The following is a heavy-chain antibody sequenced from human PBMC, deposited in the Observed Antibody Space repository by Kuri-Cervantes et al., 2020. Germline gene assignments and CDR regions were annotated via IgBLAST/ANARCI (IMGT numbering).Heavy chain of an antibody. V-gene: IGHV4-34*01. Sequence: SETLSLTCAVYGGSFSGYYWSWIRQPPGKGLEWIGEINHSGSTNYNPSLKSRVTISVDTSKNQFSLKLSSVTAADTAVYYCAFSNYEPRFQYWGQGTLVTVSS. CDR3: AFSNYEPRFQY. D-gene: IGHD3-3*01. CDR1: GGSFSGYY. J-gene: IGHJ1*01. CDR2: INHSGST.